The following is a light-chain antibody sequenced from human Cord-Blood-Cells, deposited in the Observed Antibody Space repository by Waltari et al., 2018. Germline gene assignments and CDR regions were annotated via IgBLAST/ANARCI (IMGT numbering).Light chain of an antibody. V-gene: IGLV1-40*01. CDR3: QSYDSSLSGWV. CDR2: GNS. J-gene: IGLJ3*02. Sequence: QSVLTQPPSVSGAPGQRVTISCTGSSSNIGAGSDVHRYQELPGTAPKPLIYGNSNRPSGVPDRFSGSKSGTSASLAITGLQAEDEADYYCQSYDSSLSGWVFGGGTKLTVL. CDR1: SSNIGAGSD.